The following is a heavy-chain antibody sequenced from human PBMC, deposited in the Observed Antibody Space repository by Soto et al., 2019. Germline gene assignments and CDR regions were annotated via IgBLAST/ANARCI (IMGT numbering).Heavy chain of an antibody. CDR1: GFSFTIFG. CDR3: AREVVLAGTWGILGH. CDR2: ISSGSTTI. D-gene: IGHD2-2*01. V-gene: IGHV3-48*02. J-gene: IGHJ4*02. Sequence: AGGSLRLSCATTGFSFTIFGMHWVRQAPGRGLELIAFISSGSTTIKYADSVRGRFTVSRDNAKSSLFLQMDSLRDEDTGVYYCAREVVLAGTWGILGHWGQVDQGTVSS.